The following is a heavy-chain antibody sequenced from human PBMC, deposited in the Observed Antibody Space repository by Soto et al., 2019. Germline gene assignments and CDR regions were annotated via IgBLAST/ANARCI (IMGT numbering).Heavy chain of an antibody. CDR1: GGSISSGHYY. CDR2: IYYSGST. D-gene: IGHD3-22*01. Sequence: SETLSLTCTVSGGSISSGHYYWSWIRQPPGKGLDWIVYIYYSGSTYYNPSLKSRVTISVDTAKNDFSLRLSSVAAADTAVYYCASVSAYYRWSAPRGPGTLVTV. CDR3: ASVSAYYRWSAP. V-gene: IGHV4-30-4*01. J-gene: IGHJ5*02.